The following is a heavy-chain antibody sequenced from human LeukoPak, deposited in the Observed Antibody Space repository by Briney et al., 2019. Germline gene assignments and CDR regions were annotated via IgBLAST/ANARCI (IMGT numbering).Heavy chain of an antibody. D-gene: IGHD4-17*01. V-gene: IGHV7-4-1*02. CDR3: ARGATVTMYWFGP. J-gene: IGHJ5*02. Sequence: ASVTLSCKASVYTFTSYAMNWVRQAPGQGLEWMGWINTNTGNPTYAHGFTGRFVFSLDTSVSTAYLQISSLKAEDTAVYYCARGATVTMYWFGPWGQGTLVTVSS. CDR1: VYTFTSYA. CDR2: INTNTGNP.